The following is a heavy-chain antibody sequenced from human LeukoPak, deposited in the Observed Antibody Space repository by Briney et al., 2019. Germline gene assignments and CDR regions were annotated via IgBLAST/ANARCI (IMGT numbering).Heavy chain of an antibody. Sequence: ASETLSLTCSVFDGAISNYYWSWIRQPPGKGLEWIGYAYYSGSTTYNPSLESRVTISVATSQKQFSMKVTAVSAADTAVYYSVRNSAVATSRSWFDPGGEGTRVTVSS. V-gene: IGHV4-59*08. CDR2: AYYSGST. D-gene: IGHD6-19*01. CDR3: VRNSAVATSRSWFDP. J-gene: IGHJ5*02. CDR1: DGAISNYY.